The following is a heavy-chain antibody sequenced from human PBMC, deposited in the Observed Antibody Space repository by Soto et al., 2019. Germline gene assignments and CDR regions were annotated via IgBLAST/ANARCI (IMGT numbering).Heavy chain of an antibody. CDR2: IIPIFGTA. Sequence: SVKVSCTASGGTFSSYAISWVRQAPGQGLEWMGGIIPIFGTANYAQKFQGRVTITADESTSTAYMELSSLRSEDTAVYYCASADFWSGLGSLSYDYYGMDVWGQGTTVTVSS. CDR1: GGTFSSYA. D-gene: IGHD3-3*01. CDR3: ASADFWSGLGSLSYDYYGMDV. V-gene: IGHV1-69*13. J-gene: IGHJ6*02.